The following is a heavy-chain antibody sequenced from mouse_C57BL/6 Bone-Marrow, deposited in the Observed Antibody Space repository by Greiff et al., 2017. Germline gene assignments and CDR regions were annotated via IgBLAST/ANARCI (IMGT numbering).Heavy chain of an antibody. CDR3: ASYDYDEGAMDY. Sequence: EVQLVESGGDLVKPGGSLKLSCAASGFTFSSYGMSWVRQTPDKRLEWVATISSGGSYTYYPDSVKGRFTISRDNAKNTLYLQMSSLKSEDTAMYYCASYDYDEGAMDYWGQGTSVTVSS. CDR2: ISSGGSYT. V-gene: IGHV5-6*01. D-gene: IGHD2-4*01. J-gene: IGHJ4*01. CDR1: GFTFSSYG.